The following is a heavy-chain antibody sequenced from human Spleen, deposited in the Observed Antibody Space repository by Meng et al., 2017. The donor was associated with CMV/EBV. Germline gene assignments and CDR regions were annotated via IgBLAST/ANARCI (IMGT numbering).Heavy chain of an antibody. CDR1: GYNFTIYW. D-gene: IGHD1-1*01. CDR2: VHPGDSDT. Sequence: KVSCKGSGYNFTIYWIAWVRQMPGKGLEWMGIVHPGDSDTRYSPSFQGQVTISADKSISTAYLQWSSLKASDTAMYFCARQGSLERPPSNWGQGTLVTVSS. CDR3: ARQGSLERPPSN. J-gene: IGHJ4*02. V-gene: IGHV5-51*01.